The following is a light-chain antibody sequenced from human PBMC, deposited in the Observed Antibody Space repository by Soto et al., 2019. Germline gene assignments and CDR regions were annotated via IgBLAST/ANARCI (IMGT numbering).Light chain of an antibody. V-gene: IGKV3-20*01. CDR1: QSVTRSF. Sequence: EIVLTQSPGTLSLSPGERVILSCRDSQSVTRSFLAWYQRKPGQAPRRLIYGASSRATGIPDRFSGSGSGTDFTLTISRLEPEDFAVYYCHQYGSSPQAFGPGTKVDIK. CDR2: GAS. CDR3: HQYGSSPQA. J-gene: IGKJ3*01.